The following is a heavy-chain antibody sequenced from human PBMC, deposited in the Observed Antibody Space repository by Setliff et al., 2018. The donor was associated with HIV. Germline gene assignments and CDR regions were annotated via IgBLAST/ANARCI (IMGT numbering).Heavy chain of an antibody. CDR1: GGSISSSSYY. V-gene: IGHV4-39*01. CDR3: AISYYYGSGIPGYYFDY. CDR2: IYYSGST. J-gene: IGHJ4*02. D-gene: IGHD3-10*01. Sequence: SETLSLTCNVSGGSISSSSYYWGWIRQPPGKGLEWIGSIYYSGSTYYNPPLKSRVTISVDTSKNQLSLKLSSVTAADTAVYYCAISYYYGSGIPGYYFDYWGQGTLVTVSS.